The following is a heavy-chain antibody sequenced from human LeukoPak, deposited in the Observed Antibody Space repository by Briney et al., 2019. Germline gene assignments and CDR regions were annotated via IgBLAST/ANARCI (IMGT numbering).Heavy chain of an antibody. CDR2: IYHSGST. V-gene: IGHV4-30-2*01. CDR1: GGSISSGGYY. Sequence: NPSQTLSLTCTVSGGSISSGGYYWSWIRQPPGKGLEWIGYIYHSGSTYYNPSLKSRVTISVDRSKNQFSLKLSSVTAADTAVYYCARFENSSGWYRDAFDIWGQGTMVTVSS. CDR3: ARFENSSGWYRDAFDI. D-gene: IGHD6-19*01. J-gene: IGHJ3*02.